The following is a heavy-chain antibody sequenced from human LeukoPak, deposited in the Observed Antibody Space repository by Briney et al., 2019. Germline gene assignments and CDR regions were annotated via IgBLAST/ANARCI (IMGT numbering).Heavy chain of an antibody. J-gene: IGHJ4*02. CDR3: ARGWDTIDY. D-gene: IGHD1-26*01. V-gene: IGHV1-2*02. Sequence: ASVKVSRKASGSTFTGYYMHWVRQAPGQGLVWMGWINPNRGGTNHAQKFQGRVTMTRDTSISTAYMGRSSLRADHTAVYYCARGWDTIDYWGQGTRVTVSS. CDR2: INPNRGGT. CDR1: GSTFTGYY.